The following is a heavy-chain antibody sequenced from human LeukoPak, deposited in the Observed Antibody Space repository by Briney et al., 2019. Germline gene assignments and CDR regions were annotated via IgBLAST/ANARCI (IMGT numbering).Heavy chain of an antibody. V-gene: IGHV3-30*02. D-gene: IGHD1-26*01. J-gene: IGHJ4*02. CDR3: AKADSGSYYGLGDYFAY. CDR2: IRYDGSNK. CDR1: GFSYSSYG. Sequence: QSGGSLRLTCAASGFSYSSYGMHWVRQAPGKGLEWVAFIRYDGSNKKYADPLKGRFTISRANSKNTLYMKMNSLRAEETAVYYCAKADSGSYYGLGDYFAYWGQGTLVTVSS.